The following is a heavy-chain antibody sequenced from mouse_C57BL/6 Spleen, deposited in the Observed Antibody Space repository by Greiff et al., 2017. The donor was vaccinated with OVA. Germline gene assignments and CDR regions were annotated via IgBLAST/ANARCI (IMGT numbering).Heavy chain of an antibody. CDR3: AILVMDCDY. Sequence: VQLQQPGAELVKPGASVKLSCKASGYTFTSYWMQWVKQRPGQGLEWIGEIDPSDSYTNYNQKFKGKATLTVDTSSSTAYMQLSSLTSEDSAVYYCAILVMDCDYWGQGTTLTVSS. V-gene: IGHV1-50*01. CDR1: GYTFTSYW. D-gene: IGHD2-2*01. CDR2: IDPSDSYT. J-gene: IGHJ2*01.